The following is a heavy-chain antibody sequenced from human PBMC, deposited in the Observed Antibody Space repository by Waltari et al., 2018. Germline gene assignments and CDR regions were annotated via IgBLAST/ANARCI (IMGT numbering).Heavy chain of an antibody. J-gene: IGHJ4*02. CDR1: GFTVGNNY. Sequence: EVQLVESGGGLIQPGGSLSLSCAVSGFTVGNNYMSWVRQAPGKGLEWISLIYSGGGIHYADSVKGRFTISRDSSKNTLYLQMNSLRVEDTAVYYCAKGTYFDYWGQGTLVTVSS. CDR2: IYSGGGI. CDR3: AKGTYFDY. V-gene: IGHV3-53*01.